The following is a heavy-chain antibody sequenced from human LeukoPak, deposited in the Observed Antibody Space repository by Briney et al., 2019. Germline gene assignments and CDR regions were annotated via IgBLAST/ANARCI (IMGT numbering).Heavy chain of an antibody. D-gene: IGHD2-21*01. V-gene: IGHV4-34*01. Sequence: SETLSLTCAVYGGSFSGYYWSWIRQPPGKGLEWIGEINHSGSTNYNPSLKSRVTISVGTSKNQFSLKLSSVTAADTAVYYCARGLGVADYWGQGTLVTVSS. CDR1: GGSFSGYY. CDR3: ARGLGVADY. CDR2: INHSGST. J-gene: IGHJ4*02.